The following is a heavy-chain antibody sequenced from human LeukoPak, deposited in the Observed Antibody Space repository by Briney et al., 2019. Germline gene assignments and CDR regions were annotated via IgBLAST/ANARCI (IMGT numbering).Heavy chain of an antibody. CDR3: ARYIETPRRDLDY. CDR1: GFTLSSYW. V-gene: IGHV3-7*01. J-gene: IGHJ4*02. D-gene: IGHD4-23*01. CDR2: IKQDGSEK. Sequence: GGSLRLSCAASGFTLSSYWMSWVRQAPGKGLEWVARIKQDGSEKHYVDSVKGRFTISRDNAKNSVYLQMNTLRAEDTAVYYCARYIETPRRDLDYWGQGTLVTVSS.